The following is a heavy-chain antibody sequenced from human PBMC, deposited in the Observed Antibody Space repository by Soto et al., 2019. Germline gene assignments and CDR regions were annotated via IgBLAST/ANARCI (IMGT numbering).Heavy chain of an antibody. Sequence: PSETLSLTCTVSGGSISSGGYYWSWIRQHPGKGLEWIGYIYYSGSTYYNPSLKSRVTISVDTSKNQFSLKLSSVTAADTAVYYCARVETGTTRFDYWGQGTLVTVSS. J-gene: IGHJ4*02. CDR3: ARVETGTTRFDY. CDR2: IYYSGST. D-gene: IGHD1-1*01. V-gene: IGHV4-30-4*08. CDR1: GGSISSGGYY.